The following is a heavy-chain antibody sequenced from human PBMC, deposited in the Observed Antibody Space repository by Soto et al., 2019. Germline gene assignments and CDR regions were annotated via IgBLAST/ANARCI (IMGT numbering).Heavy chain of an antibody. CDR3: ARETCSSNKCYLVGYYGMDV. J-gene: IGHJ6*02. CDR2: ISSTGFYI. D-gene: IGHD2-21*01. Sequence: PGGSLRLSCAVCGFNLSDYNINWVRQAPWKGLEWVSSISSTGFYIYYLDSLRGRITISRDNAKNSVYLQMNSLRGEDSAVYFWARETCSSNKCYLVGYYGMDVRGQGTNVTVS. V-gene: IGHV3-21*01. CDR1: GFNLSDYN.